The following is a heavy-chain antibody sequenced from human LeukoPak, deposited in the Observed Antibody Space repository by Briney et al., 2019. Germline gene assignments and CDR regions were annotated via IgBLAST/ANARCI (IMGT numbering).Heavy chain of an antibody. CDR3: ARDRSGYSEYYFDY. CDR1: GGSISSYC. CDR2: VYPSGST. J-gene: IGHJ4*02. D-gene: IGHD5-12*01. V-gene: IGHV4-4*07. Sequence: PSETLSLTCTVSGGSISSYCWSWIRQPAGKGLEWIGRVYPSGSTNHNPSLKSRVTISIDKSKNQFSLKLTSVTAADTAVYYCARDRSGYSEYYFDYWGQGTLVTVSS.